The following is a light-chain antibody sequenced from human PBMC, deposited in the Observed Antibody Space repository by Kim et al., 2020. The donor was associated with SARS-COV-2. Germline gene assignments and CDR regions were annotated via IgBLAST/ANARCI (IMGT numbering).Light chain of an antibody. CDR1: QSVGSIY. V-gene: IGKV3-20*01. Sequence: PAERATLSCRASQSVGSIYLAWYQQKPGQAPRLLIYGPSSRATRIPDRFSGSASGTDFTLTISRLEPEDFAVYYCKQYGSTPPITFGQGTRLGIK. CDR3: KQYGSTPPIT. J-gene: IGKJ5*01. CDR2: GPS.